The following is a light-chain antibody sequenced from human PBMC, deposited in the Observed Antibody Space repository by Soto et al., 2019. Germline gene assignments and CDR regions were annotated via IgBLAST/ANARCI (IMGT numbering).Light chain of an antibody. CDR1: SXDVGVYNY. Sequence: QSALTQPASVSGSPGQSVTISCTGTSXDVGVYNYVSWYQLHPGKGPKLMILGVTNRPSGVSDRFSGSKSGNTASLTTSGLQADDEADYYCVSYTTSSSTPYVFGTGTKVTVL. V-gene: IGLV2-14*01. CDR3: VSYTTSSSTPYV. CDR2: GVT. J-gene: IGLJ1*01.